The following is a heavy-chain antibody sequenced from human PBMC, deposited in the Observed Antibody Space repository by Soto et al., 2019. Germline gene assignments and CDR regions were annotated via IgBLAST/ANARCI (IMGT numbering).Heavy chain of an antibody. CDR1: GFTFSSYA. Sequence: EVQLLESGGGLVQPGGSLRLSCAASGFTFSSYAMSWVRQAPGKGLEWVSAISGSGGSTYYADSVKGRFTISRDNSKNTLYLQMNSLRAEDTAVYYCAKQGDYDFWSGPSTSLYYFDYWGQGTLVTVSS. J-gene: IGHJ4*02. V-gene: IGHV3-23*01. CDR2: ISGSGGST. D-gene: IGHD3-3*01. CDR3: AKQGDYDFWSGPSTSLYYFDY.